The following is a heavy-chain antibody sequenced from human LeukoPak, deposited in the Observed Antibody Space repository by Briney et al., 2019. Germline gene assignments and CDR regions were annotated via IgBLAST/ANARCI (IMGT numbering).Heavy chain of an antibody. J-gene: IGHJ4*02. CDR1: GFTFRNYA. D-gene: IGHD6-13*01. CDR2: IGSSGSST. Sequence: GSLRLSCAASGFTFRNYAMSWVRQAPGKGLEWVSAIGSSGSSTYYADSVKGRFTISRDNSKDTLYLQMNSLRAEDTAVYYCAKRERERISWYFFDYWGQGTLVTVSS. V-gene: IGHV3-23*01. CDR3: AKRERERISWYFFDY.